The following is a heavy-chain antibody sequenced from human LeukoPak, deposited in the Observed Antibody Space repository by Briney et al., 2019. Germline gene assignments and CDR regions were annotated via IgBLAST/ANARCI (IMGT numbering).Heavy chain of an antibody. Sequence: GGSLRLSCAASGFTFSSYSMNWVRQAPGKGLEWVSYISSSSSTIYYADSVKGRFTISRDNAKNSLYLQMNSLRAEDTAVYYCAKDNYYYDSSGYVYYFYYMDVWGKGTTVTISS. CDR3: AKDNYYYDSSGYVYYFYYMDV. D-gene: IGHD3-22*01. CDR1: GFTFSSYS. CDR2: ISSSSSTI. J-gene: IGHJ6*03. V-gene: IGHV3-48*01.